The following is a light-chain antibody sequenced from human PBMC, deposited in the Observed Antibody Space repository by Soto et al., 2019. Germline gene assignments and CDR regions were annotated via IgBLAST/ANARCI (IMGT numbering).Light chain of an antibody. CDR2: DAS. CDR1: QTISSW. J-gene: IGKJ1*01. V-gene: IGKV1-5*01. CDR3: QQYKNYWT. Sequence: DIQMTQSPSTLSGSVGDRVSITCRASQTISSWLAWYQRKPGKAPKLLIYDASSLESGVPSRFSGSGSGTEFTLTISSLQPDDFATYYCQQYKNYWTFGQGTKVDIK.